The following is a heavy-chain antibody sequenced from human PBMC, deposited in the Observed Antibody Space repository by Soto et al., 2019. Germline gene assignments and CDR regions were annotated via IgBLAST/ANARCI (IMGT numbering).Heavy chain of an antibody. D-gene: IGHD4-17*01. J-gene: IGHJ4*02. CDR2: ISYTGTT. CDR3: ARENLDTVTDF. Sequence: QVRLQESGPGLVKPSETLSLTCIVSGGSINSDEYSWSWIRQPPGKGLEWIGYISYTGTTYYNPSLKSRVTISGDTSENQFSLKLTSVTAADTAVYYCARENLDTVTDFWGQGTLVTVSS. V-gene: IGHV4-30-4*01. CDR1: GGSINSDEYS.